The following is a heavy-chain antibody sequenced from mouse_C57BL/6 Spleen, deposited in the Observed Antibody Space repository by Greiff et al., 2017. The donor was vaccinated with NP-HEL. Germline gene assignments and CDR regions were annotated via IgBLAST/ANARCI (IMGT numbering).Heavy chain of an antibody. Sequence: QVQLQQSGPELVKPGASVKISCKASGYAFSSSWMNWVKQRPGKGLEWIGRIYPGDGDTNYNGKFKGKATLTADKSSSTAYMQLSSLTSEDSAVYFCARKGSYGSSPYYCDYWGQGTTLTVSS. CDR3: ARKGSYGSSPYYCDY. CDR1: GYAFSSSW. CDR2: IYPGDGDT. D-gene: IGHD1-1*01. J-gene: IGHJ2*01. V-gene: IGHV1-82*01.